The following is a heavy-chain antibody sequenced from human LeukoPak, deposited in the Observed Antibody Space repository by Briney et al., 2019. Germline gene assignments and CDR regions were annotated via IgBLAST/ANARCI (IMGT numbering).Heavy chain of an antibody. CDR2: INHSGST. CDR3: GRQFYYDSSGYYLGY. CDR1: GGSFSGYY. J-gene: IGHJ4*02. D-gene: IGHD3-22*01. V-gene: IGHV4-34*01. Sequence: PSETLSLXCAVYGGSFSGYYWSWIRQPPGKGLEWIGEINHSGSTNYNPSLKSRVTISVDTSKNQFSLKLSSVTAADTAVYYCGRQFYYDSSGYYLGYWGQGTLVTVSS.